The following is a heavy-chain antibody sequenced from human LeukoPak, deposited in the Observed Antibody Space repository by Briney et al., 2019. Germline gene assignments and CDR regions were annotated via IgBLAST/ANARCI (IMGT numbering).Heavy chain of an antibody. Sequence: GGSLRLSCAASGFTVSSNYMSWVRQAPGKGLEWVSVIYSGGSTYYADSVKGRFTISRDNSKNTLYLQMNSLRAEDTAVYYCASGNDYFYYYYYMDVWGIGTTVTVSS. D-gene: IGHD2/OR15-2a*01. CDR3: ASGNDYFYYYYYMDV. CDR2: IYSGGST. CDR1: GFTVSSNY. J-gene: IGHJ6*03. V-gene: IGHV3-53*01.